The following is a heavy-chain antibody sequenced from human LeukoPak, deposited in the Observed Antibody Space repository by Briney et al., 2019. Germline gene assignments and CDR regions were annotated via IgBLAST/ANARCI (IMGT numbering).Heavy chain of an antibody. Sequence: SGGSLRLSCAASGFIFSSYEMNWVRQAPGKGLEWVSYINSSGSTIYYVDSVKGRFTISRDNAKNSLYLQMNSLRAEDTAVYYCAREAVPAPGGAFDIWGQGTMVTVSS. CDR2: INSSGSTI. CDR1: GFIFSSYE. D-gene: IGHD2-2*01. CDR3: AREAVPAPGGAFDI. J-gene: IGHJ3*02. V-gene: IGHV3-48*03.